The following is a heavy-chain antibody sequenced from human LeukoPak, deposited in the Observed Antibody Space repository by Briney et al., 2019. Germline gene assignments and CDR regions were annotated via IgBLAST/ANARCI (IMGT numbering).Heavy chain of an antibody. J-gene: IGHJ4*02. V-gene: IGHV3-53*01. Sequence: GGSLRLSCAASGFTFGDYAMNWVRQAPGKGLEWVSFIYSGGSTYYTDSVKGRFTISRDNSKNTLYLQMNSLRAEDTAVYYCARRAGDYSHPYDYWGQGILVTVSS. CDR3: ARRAGDYSHPYDY. CDR1: GFTFGDYA. CDR2: IYSGGST. D-gene: IGHD3-22*01.